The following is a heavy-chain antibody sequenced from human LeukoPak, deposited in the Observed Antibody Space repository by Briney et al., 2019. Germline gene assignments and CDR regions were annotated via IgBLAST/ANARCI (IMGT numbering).Heavy chain of an antibody. J-gene: IGHJ4*02. CDR2: ISHDGSIK. CDR1: GFTFSTFG. V-gene: IGHV3-30*18. Sequence: LAGGSLRLSCAASGFTFSTFGLHWVRQAPGKGLEWLAFISHDGSIKYYADSVKGRFAISRDTSKNTLYLQLNSLRAEDTAVYYCAKDRWEGYGSGSSLDYWGQGTLVIVSS. CDR3: AKDRWEGYGSGSSLDY. D-gene: IGHD3-10*01.